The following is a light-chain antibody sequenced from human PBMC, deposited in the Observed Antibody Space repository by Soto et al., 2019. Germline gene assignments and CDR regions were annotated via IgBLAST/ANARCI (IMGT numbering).Light chain of an antibody. J-gene: IGKJ1*01. CDR3: QQYGSSPWT. Sequence: IVWTQSPGTLTLSPGERATLSCRASHSVSSSYLAWYQQKPGQAPRLLIYGASSLATGIPDRFSGSGSGTDFTLTISTLEPEDLAVYYCQQYGSSPWTFGRGTKVDIK. CDR2: GAS. CDR1: HSVSSSY. V-gene: IGKV3-20*01.